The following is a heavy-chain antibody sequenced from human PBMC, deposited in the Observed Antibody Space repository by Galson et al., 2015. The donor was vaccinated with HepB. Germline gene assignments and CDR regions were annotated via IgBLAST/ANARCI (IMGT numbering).Heavy chain of an antibody. V-gene: IGHV3-74*01. D-gene: IGHD2-2*02. Sequence: SLRLSCAASGFTFSNYWIHWVRQAPGKGLVWVSRINSDESSTSYADSVKGRFTISRDNAKNTLYLQMNSLRAEDTAVYYCARARYCSSSSCYTFLDYWGQGTLVTVSS. CDR2: INSDESST. J-gene: IGHJ4*02. CDR1: GFTFSNYW. CDR3: ARARYCSSSSCYTFLDY.